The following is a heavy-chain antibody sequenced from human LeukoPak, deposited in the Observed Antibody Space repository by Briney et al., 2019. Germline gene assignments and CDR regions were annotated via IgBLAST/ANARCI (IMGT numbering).Heavy chain of an antibody. CDR2: INPNSGGT. V-gene: IGHV1-2*02. CDR1: AYTFADYY. Sequence: GASVKVSCKASAYTFADYYMHWVRQAPGQGLEWMGWINPNSGGTSYAQKFQGRVTMTRDTSISTAYMELNRLGSDDTAVYYCARWGYDSREYFFDYWGQGTLVTVSS. D-gene: IGHD3-22*01. CDR3: ARWGYDSREYFFDY. J-gene: IGHJ4*02.